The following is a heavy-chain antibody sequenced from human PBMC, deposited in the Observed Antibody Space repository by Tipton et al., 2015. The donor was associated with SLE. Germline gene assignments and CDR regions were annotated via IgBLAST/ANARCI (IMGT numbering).Heavy chain of an antibody. Sequence: RSLRLSCTSSGFNFAEYSMTWVRQAPGKGLEGVGFIRSSIYGGATAYAAHVEGRFTISRDDSKSIVYLQVSSLETEDTALYYGSRGAVASRPSYTMDVWGQGTTVTV. CDR1: GFNFAEYS. D-gene: IGHD6-6*01. CDR2: IRSSIYGGAT. J-gene: IGHJ6*02. CDR3: SRGAVASRPSYTMDV. V-gene: IGHV3-49*04.